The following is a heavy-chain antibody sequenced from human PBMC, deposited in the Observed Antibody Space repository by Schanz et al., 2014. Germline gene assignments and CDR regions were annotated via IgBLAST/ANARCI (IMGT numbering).Heavy chain of an antibody. J-gene: IGHJ6*02. CDR3: YGMDV. Sequence: QVQLQESGPGLVKPSETLSLTCTVSGDSISTYSWNWVRQAPGKGLEWIGYIFFRGSTYYNPSLKSRVTISIDTSKNQFSLRLTSVTAADTAVYYCYGMDVWGQGTTVTVSS. CDR1: GDSISTYS. V-gene: IGHV4-59*12. CDR2: IFFRGST.